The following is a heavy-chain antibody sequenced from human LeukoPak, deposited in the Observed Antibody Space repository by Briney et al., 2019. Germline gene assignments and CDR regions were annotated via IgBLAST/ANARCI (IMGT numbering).Heavy chain of an antibody. J-gene: IGHJ4*02. Sequence: ASVKVSCKTSGYTFTCYHINWVRQATGQGLEWMGWMNPNSGDRGYAQKLQGRLSITRDTSISTVYMELSSLRSEDTAVYFCARTTSFTASGYDYWGQGTLVTVSS. D-gene: IGHD6-25*01. CDR3: ARTTSFTASGYDY. V-gene: IGHV1-8*03. CDR1: GYTFTCYH. CDR2: MNPNSGDR.